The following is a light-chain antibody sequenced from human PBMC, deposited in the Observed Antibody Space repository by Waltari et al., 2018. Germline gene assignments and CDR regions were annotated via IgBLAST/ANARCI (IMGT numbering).Light chain of an antibody. J-gene: IGLJ2*01. CDR1: KLGEKY. V-gene: IGLV3-1*01. Sequence: SYELIQPPSVSVSPGQTASITCSGDKLGEKYACWYQQKPGQSPVLVIYQDNKRPSGIPERFSGSNSGNTATLTISGTQTMDEADYYCQAWDSDTDVVFGGGTKLTVL. CDR3: QAWDSDTDVV. CDR2: QDN.